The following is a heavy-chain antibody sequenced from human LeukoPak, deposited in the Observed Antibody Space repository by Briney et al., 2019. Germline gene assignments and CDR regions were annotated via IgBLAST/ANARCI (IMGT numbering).Heavy chain of an antibody. V-gene: IGHV5-51*01. D-gene: IGHD1-26*01. J-gene: IGHJ4*02. Sequence: GETLKTPRKGPGYRLTNLWIGLVRQIPGKGLEWMGIIHPGDSDTRYSPSFQGQVTISADKSISTAYLQWNSLKASDTAMYYCARRSGSYFDYWGQGTLVTVSS. CDR1: GYRLTNLW. CDR2: IHPGDSDT. CDR3: ARRSGSYFDY.